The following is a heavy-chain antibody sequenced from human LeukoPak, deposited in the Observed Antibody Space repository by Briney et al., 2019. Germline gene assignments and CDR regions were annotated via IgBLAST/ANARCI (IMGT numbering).Heavy chain of an antibody. CDR2: VHYSGST. J-gene: IGHJ4*02. CDR3: ARRYYDSSGYYYFDY. V-gene: IGHV4-59*01. CDR1: GGSIRSYY. Sequence: SETLSLTCTVSGGSIRSYYWSWIRQPPGKGLEWIGYVHYSGSTNYNPSLKSRATISVDTPKSQFSLKLSSVTAADTAVYYCARRYYDSSGYYYFDYWGQGTLVTVSS. D-gene: IGHD3-22*01.